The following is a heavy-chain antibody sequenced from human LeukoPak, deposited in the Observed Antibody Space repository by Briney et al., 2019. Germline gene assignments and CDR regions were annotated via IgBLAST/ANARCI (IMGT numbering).Heavy chain of an antibody. CDR1: GGSISSGGHS. V-gene: IGHV4-30-4*07. CDR2: IYYSRST. CDR3: ARDSGSSEGIAY. D-gene: IGHD1-26*01. Sequence: SETLSLTCAVSGGSISSGGHSWSWIRQPPGKGLEWIGYIYYSRSTYYNPSLKSRLTISVDTSKNQFSLELTSVTAADTAVYYCARDSGSSEGIAYWGQGTLVTVSS. J-gene: IGHJ4*02.